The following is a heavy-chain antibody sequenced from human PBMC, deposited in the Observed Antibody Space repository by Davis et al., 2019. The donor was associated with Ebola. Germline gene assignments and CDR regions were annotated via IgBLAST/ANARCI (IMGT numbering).Heavy chain of an antibody. CDR2: IYSGGST. V-gene: IGHV3-66*02. CDR1: GFTVSSNY. J-gene: IGHJ5*02. CDR3: ARGIQLWLEGWFDP. Sequence: PGGSLRLSCAASGFTVSSNYMSWVRQAPGKGLEWVSVIYSGGSTYYADSVKGRFTISRDNSKNTLYLQMNSLRAEDTAVYYGARGIQLWLEGWFDPWGQGTLVTVSS. D-gene: IGHD5-18*01.